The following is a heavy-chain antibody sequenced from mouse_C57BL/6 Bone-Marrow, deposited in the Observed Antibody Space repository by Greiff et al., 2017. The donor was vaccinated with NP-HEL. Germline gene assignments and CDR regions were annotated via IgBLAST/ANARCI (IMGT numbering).Heavy chain of an antibody. CDR2: IYPGDGDT. CDR1: GYAFSSSW. Sequence: VQLQQSGPELVKPGASVKISCKASGYAFSSSWMNWVKQRPGKGLEWIGRIYPGDGDTNYNGKFKGKATLTADKSSSTAYMQLSSLTSEDSAVYFCARTRERYFDVWGTGTTVTVSS. CDR3: ARTRERYFDV. D-gene: IGHD3-3*01. J-gene: IGHJ1*03. V-gene: IGHV1-82*01.